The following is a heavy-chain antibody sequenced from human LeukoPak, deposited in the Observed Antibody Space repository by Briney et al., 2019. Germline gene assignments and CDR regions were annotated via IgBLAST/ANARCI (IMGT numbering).Heavy chain of an antibody. CDR3: ARFYGFLTGEDAFDI. CDR1: GYTFTSYG. J-gene: IGHJ3*02. Sequence: ASVKVSCKASGYTFTSYGIIWVRQAPGQGLEWMGWISGYNGNTNYAQKLQGRVTMTTDTSTSTAYMELRSLRSDDTAVYYCARFYGFLTGEDAFDIWGQGTMVTVSS. CDR2: ISGYNGNT. D-gene: IGHD3-9*01. V-gene: IGHV1-18*01.